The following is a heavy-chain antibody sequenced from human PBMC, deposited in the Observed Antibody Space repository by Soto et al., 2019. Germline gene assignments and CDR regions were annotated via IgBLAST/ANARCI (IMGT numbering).Heavy chain of an antibody. Sequence: SETLSLTCAVSGYSISSGYYWGWIRQPPGKGLEWIGSIYHSGSTYYNPSLKSRVTISVDTSKNQFSLKLSSVTAADTAVYYCASTADYYGSSGYYPPAWGQGTMVTVSS. D-gene: IGHD3-22*01. CDR3: ASTADYYGSSGYYPPA. CDR1: GYSISSGYY. V-gene: IGHV4-38-2*01. J-gene: IGHJ3*01. CDR2: IYHSGST.